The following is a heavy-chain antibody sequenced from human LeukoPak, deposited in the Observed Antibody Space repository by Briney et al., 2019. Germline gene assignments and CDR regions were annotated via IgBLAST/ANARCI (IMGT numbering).Heavy chain of an antibody. D-gene: IGHD3-22*01. CDR3: ARDFGQYYYDSSGAFFFDP. V-gene: IGHV4-39*02. CDR2: IYYSGST. Sequence: PSETLSLTCTVSGGSISSSSYYWGWIRQPPGKGLEWIGSIYYSGSTYYNPSLKSRVTISVDTSKNQFSLKLSSVTAADTAVYYCARDFGQYYYDSSGAFFFDPWGQGTLVTVSS. J-gene: IGHJ5*02. CDR1: GGSISSSSYY.